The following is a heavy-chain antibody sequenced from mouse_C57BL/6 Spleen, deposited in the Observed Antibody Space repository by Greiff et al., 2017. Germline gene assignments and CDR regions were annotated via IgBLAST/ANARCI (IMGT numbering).Heavy chain of an antibody. D-gene: IGHD3-1*01. CDR3: ARSGWEYFDY. Sequence: QVQLQQSGPELVKPGASVKISCKASGYAFSSSWMNWVKQRPGKGLEWIGRIYPGDGDTNYNGKFKGKATLTADKSSSTAYMQLSSLTSEDSAVYVCARSGWEYFDYWGQGTTLTVSS. J-gene: IGHJ2*01. CDR2: IYPGDGDT. CDR1: GYAFSSSW. V-gene: IGHV1-82*01.